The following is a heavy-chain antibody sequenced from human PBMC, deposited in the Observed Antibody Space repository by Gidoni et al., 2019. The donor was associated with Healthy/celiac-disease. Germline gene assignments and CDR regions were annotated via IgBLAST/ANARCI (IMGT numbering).Heavy chain of an antibody. V-gene: IGHV2-5*02. J-gene: IGHJ5*02. Sequence: QITLKESGPTLVKPTQTLTLTCTFSGLSLSTSGVGVGWIRQPPGKALEWLALIYWDDDKRYSPSLKSRLTITKDTSKNQVVLTMTNMDPVDTATYYCAHRPMGFFPSSTGNDNWFDPWGQGTLVTVSS. CDR3: AHRPMGFFPSSTGNDNWFDP. CDR1: GLSLSTSGVG. D-gene: IGHD6-13*01. CDR2: IYWDDDK.